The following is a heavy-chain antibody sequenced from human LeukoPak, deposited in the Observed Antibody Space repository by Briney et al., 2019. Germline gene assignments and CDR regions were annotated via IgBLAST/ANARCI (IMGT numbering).Heavy chain of an antibody. CDR3: AKGGRWDYYDSSH. CDR2: ISGSGSTT. CDR1: GLTFSSFA. J-gene: IGHJ3*01. V-gene: IGHV3-23*01. D-gene: IGHD3-22*01. Sequence: GGSLRLSCAASGLTFSSFAMTWFRQAPGKGLEGVSGISGSGSTTYYADSVKDRFTISRDNSKNTLYLQMNSLRVEDTAIYYCAKGGRWDYYDSSHWGQGTMVTVSS.